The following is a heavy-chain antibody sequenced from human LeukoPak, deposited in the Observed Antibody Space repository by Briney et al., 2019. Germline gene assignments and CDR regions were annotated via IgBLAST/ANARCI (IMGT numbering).Heavy chain of an antibody. V-gene: IGHV3-21*01. CDR2: ISSSSSYI. Sequence: PGGSLRLSCAASGFTFSSYSMNWVRQAPGKGLEWVSSISSSSSYIYYADSVKGRFTISRDNAKNSLYLQMNSLRDEDTAVYYCAREGGQQLVNYFDYWGQGTLVTVSS. CDR3: AREGGQQLVNYFDY. D-gene: IGHD6-13*01. J-gene: IGHJ4*02. CDR1: GFTFSSYS.